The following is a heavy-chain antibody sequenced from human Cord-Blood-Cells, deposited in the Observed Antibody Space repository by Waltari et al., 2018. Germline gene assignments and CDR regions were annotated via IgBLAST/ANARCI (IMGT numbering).Heavy chain of an antibody. CDR2: INHSGST. V-gene: IGHV4-34*01. J-gene: IGHJ6*02. CDR1: GGSFSGYY. Sequence: QVQLQQWGAGLLKPSETLSLTCAVYGGSFSGYYWSWIRQPPGKGLEWIGEINHSGSTNYNPSLQSRVTISVDTSKNQFSLKLSAVTAADTAVYYCARGVTITMIVVVIHYGMDVWGQGTTVTVSS. D-gene: IGHD3-22*01. CDR3: ARGVTITMIVVVIHYGMDV.